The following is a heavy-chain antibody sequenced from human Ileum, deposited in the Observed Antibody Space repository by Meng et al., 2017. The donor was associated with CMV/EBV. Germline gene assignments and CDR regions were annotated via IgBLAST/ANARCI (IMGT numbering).Heavy chain of an antibody. V-gene: IGHV3-7*01. D-gene: IGHD6-19*01. CDR1: GFSFSDYW. CDR3: ARGLGWGLFDA. J-gene: IGHJ5*02. CDR2: IKTDGSEK. Sequence: GESLKISCAASGFSFSDYWMTWVRQAPGKGLEWVASIKTDGSEKKYVDSLRGRFTISRDNAKNSLYLQMSSLRVEDTAMYYCARGLGWGLFDAWGQGTLVTVSS.